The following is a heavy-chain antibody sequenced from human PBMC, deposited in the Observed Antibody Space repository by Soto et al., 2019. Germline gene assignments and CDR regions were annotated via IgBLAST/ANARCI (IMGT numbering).Heavy chain of an antibody. V-gene: IGHV4-30-4*01. CDR1: GGSINSGDYY. Sequence: QVQLQESGPGLVKPSQTLSLTCTVSGGSINSGDYYWSWIRQPPGKGLEWIGYIYYSGSTYYNPPLRRRVTISIDTPTNHSFLNLTSVTAADTAVYYCARIGLTTALLWGQGTLVTVSS. CDR3: ARIGLTTALL. J-gene: IGHJ4*02. CDR2: IYYSGST. D-gene: IGHD4-17*01.